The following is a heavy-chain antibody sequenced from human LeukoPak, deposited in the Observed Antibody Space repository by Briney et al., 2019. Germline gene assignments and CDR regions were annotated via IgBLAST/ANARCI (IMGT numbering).Heavy chain of an antibody. CDR3: TSYSYGSLFDY. D-gene: IGHD5-18*01. Sequence: PGGSLRLSCTTSGFTFGDYAMTWVRQAPGKGLEWVGFVRSKAYGGTTEYAASVKGRFTISRDDSKSIAYLQMNSLKTEDTAVYYCTSYSYGSLFDYWGQGTLVTVSS. J-gene: IGHJ4*02. CDR2: VRSKAYGGTT. CDR1: GFTFGDYA. V-gene: IGHV3-49*04.